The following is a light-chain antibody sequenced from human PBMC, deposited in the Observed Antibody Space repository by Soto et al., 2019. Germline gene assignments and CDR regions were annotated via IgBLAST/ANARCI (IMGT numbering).Light chain of an antibody. Sequence: QSALTQPPSASGSPGQSVTISCTGTSRDVGGNNYVSLYQQHPGKAPKLMIYEVSKRPSGVPDRFSGSKSGNTASLTVSGLQAEDDADYYGSSYAGSNNLGVFGGGTKLTVL. CDR3: SSYAGSNNLGV. CDR2: EVS. CDR1: SRDVGGNNY. J-gene: IGLJ2*01. V-gene: IGLV2-8*01.